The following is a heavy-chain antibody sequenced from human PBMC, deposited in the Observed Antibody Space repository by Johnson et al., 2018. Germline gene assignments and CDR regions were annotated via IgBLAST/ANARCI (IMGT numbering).Heavy chain of an antibody. CDR3: VTGYSSSWYVSNYYYYYRDG. V-gene: IGHV3-30*03. Sequence: QVQLVQSGGGLVKPGGSLRLSCAASGFTFSSYGMHWVRQAPGKGLEWVAVISYDGSNKYYADSVKGRFTISRDNSKNTLYLQMNSLRAEGTAVYYYVTGYSSSWYVSNYYYYYRDGWGKGTTVTVSS. J-gene: IGHJ6*03. CDR1: GFTFSSYG. D-gene: IGHD6-13*01. CDR2: ISYDGSNK.